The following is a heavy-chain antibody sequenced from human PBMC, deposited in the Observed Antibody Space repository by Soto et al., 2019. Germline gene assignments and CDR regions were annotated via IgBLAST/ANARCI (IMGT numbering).Heavy chain of an antibody. V-gene: IGHV3-48*03. Sequence: PGGSLRLSCEVSGLTFSKFEMTLVRQAPGQGLEWVSSISSDGATIYYADSVTGRFTISRDNDKNLLYLQMNSLKGEDTATYYCVRVGIVARPCWGEGTQVTVSS. CDR1: GLTFSKFE. D-gene: IGHD2-21*01. J-gene: IGHJ4*02. CDR3: VRVGIVARPC. CDR2: ISSDGATI.